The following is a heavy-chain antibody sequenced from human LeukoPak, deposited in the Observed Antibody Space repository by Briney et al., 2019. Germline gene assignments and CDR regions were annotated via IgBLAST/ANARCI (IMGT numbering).Heavy chain of an antibody. CDR2: ISWNSGSI. Sequence: QSGGSLRLSCAASGFTFDDYAMDWVRQAPGKGLEWVSGISWNSGSIGYADSVKGRFTISRDNAKNSLYLQMNSLRAEDTAVYYCARDGTRSSWDAYNWFGSWGQGTLVTVSS. CDR3: ARDGTRSSWDAYNWFGS. D-gene: IGHD6-13*01. CDR1: GFTFDDYA. V-gene: IGHV3-9*01. J-gene: IGHJ5*01.